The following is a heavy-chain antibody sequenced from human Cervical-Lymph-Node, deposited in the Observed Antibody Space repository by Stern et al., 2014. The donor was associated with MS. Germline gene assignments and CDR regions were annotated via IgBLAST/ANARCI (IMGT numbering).Heavy chain of an antibody. CDR2: IYNSGST. CDR1: GGSISYYH. D-gene: IGHD4-17*01. Sequence: QVQLVQSGPGLVKSSETLSLTCTVSGGSISYYHWSWLRQSPEKGLEWIGYIYNSGSTNYNPSLKSRVTISADTSQNQFSLELRSVTAADTAVYYCARTVSHNWFDPWGQGTLVTVSS. J-gene: IGHJ5*01. V-gene: IGHV4-59*01. CDR3: ARTVSHNWFDP.